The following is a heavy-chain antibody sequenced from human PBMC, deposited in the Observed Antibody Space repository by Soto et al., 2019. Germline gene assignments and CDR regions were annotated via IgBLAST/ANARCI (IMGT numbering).Heavy chain of an antibody. Sequence: GALRLSCAASGLTFSVHWMHWVRQAPGKGLVWVSRINTDGSSQSYADSVKGRFTISRDNAKNTLYLQMNSLRAEDTAMYYCARGFDFWSGFYYYAMDVWGQGTTVTVSS. D-gene: IGHD3-3*01. V-gene: IGHV3-74*01. J-gene: IGHJ6*02. CDR3: ARGFDFWSGFYYYAMDV. CDR1: GLTFSVHW. CDR2: INTDGSSQ.